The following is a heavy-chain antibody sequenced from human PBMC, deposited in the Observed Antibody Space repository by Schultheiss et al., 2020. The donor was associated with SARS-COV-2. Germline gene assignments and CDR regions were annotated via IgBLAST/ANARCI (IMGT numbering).Heavy chain of an antibody. CDR1: GFTFSSYS. J-gene: IGHJ3*02. V-gene: IGHV3-48*01. D-gene: IGHD3-22*01. CDR3: ARDKTMIVGGGAFDI. CDR2: INGGSRIK. Sequence: GGSLRLSCAASGFTFSSYSMNWVRQAPGKGLEWVSSINGGSRIKFYADFVKGRFTISRDNAKNSLYLQINSLRVEDTAVYYCARDKTMIVGGGAFDIWGQGTMVTVSS.